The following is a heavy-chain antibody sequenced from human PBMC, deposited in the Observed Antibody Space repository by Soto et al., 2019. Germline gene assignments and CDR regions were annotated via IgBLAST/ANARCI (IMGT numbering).Heavy chain of an antibody. CDR3: AREGSEVTHDAFDI. J-gene: IGHJ3*02. CDR2: ISAYNGNT. CDR1: GYTFTSYG. D-gene: IGHD2-21*02. V-gene: IGHV1-18*01. Sequence: ASVKVACKTSGYTFTSYGISGVRKAPGQGLEWMGWISAYNGNTNYAQKLQGRVTMTTDTSTSTAYMELRSLRSDDTAVYYCAREGSEVTHDAFDIWGQGTMVTVSS.